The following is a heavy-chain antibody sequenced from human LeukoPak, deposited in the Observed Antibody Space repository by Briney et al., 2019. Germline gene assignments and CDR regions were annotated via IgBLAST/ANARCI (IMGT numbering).Heavy chain of an antibody. D-gene: IGHD3-22*01. CDR2: IRHDGSNK. CDR3: AEGSKVVVFTRDHYMDV. CDR1: GFTFSSYG. J-gene: IGHJ6*03. V-gene: IGHV3-30*02. Sequence: GGSLRLSCAASGFTFSSYGMHWVRQAPGKGLEWVAFIRHDGSNKYYADSVKGRFTISRDNSKNTLYLQMNSLSAEDTAVYYCAEGSKVVVFTRDHYMDVWGKGTTVTISS.